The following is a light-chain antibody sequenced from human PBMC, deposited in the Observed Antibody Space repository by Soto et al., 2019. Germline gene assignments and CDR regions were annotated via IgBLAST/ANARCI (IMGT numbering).Light chain of an antibody. CDR1: QNIYMC. Sequence: DIQMTQSPSTLSASVGDRVTITCRASQNIYMCLAWYQQKPGKAPRVVINKASTLESGVPARFSGSGLGTEFTLTIGSLQPDDFATYYCQHFDDCYVAFGQGTRVEVK. CDR2: KAS. V-gene: IGKV1-5*03. J-gene: IGKJ1*01. CDR3: QHFDDCYVA.